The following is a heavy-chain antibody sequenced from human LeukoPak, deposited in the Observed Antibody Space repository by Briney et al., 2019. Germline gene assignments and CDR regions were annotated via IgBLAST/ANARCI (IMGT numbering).Heavy chain of an antibody. CDR3: AKGIKLLWFGELLDSPDAFDI. Sequence: GGSLRLSCAASAFTVTSYRMHWVRQAPGKGLEWVAVISYDGSNKYYADSVKGRFTISRDNSKNTLYLQMNSLRAEDTAVYYCAKGIKLLWFGELLDSPDAFDIWGQGTMVTVSS. CDR2: ISYDGSNK. V-gene: IGHV3-30*18. J-gene: IGHJ3*02. CDR1: AFTVTSYR. D-gene: IGHD3-10*01.